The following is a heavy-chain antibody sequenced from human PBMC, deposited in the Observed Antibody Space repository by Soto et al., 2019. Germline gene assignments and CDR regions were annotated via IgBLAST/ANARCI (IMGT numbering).Heavy chain of an antibody. CDR1: GGSISSGGYY. CDR3: AAGGNYDFRSGGDYYGMDV. J-gene: IGHJ6*02. CDR2: IYYSGST. V-gene: IGHV4-31*03. D-gene: IGHD3-3*01. Sequence: SETLSLTCTVSGGSISSGGYYWSWIRQHPGKGLEWIGYIYYSGSTYYNPSLKSRVTISVDTSKNQFSLKLSSVTAADTAVYYCAAGGNYDFRSGGDYYGMDVWGQGTTVTVSS.